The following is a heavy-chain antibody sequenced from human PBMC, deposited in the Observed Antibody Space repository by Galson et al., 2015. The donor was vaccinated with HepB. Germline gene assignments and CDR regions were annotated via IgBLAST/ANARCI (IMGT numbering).Heavy chain of an antibody. CDR3: AITTWYSSSRRYYYGMDV. J-gene: IGHJ6*02. V-gene: IGHV3-30*03. CDR2: ISYDGSNK. Sequence: SLRLSCAASGFTFSSYGMHWVRQAPGKGLEWVAVISYDGSNKYYAGSVKGRFTISRDNSKNTLYLQMNSLRAEDTAVYYCAITTWYSSSRRYYYGMDVWGQGTTVTVSS. D-gene: IGHD6-13*01. CDR1: GFTFSSYG.